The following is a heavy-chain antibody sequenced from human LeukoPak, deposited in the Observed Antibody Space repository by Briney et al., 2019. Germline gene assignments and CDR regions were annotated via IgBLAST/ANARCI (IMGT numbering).Heavy chain of an antibody. D-gene: IGHD1-7*01. CDR3: ARHGGTYSVIDY. CDR1: GGSISSYY. J-gene: IGHJ4*02. V-gene: IGHV4-59*08. CDR2: IYYSGST. Sequence: SVTLSLTCTVSGGSISSYYWSWIRQPPGKGLEWIGYIYYSGSTNYNPSLKSRVTISVDTSKNQFSLKLSSVTAADTAVYYCARHGGTYSVIDYWGQGTLVTVSS.